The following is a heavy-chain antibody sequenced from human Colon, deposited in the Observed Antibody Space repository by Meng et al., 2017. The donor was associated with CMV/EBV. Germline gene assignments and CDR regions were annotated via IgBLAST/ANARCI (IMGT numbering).Heavy chain of an antibody. CDR2: ISGSGGST. CDR3: ATNSDCSSTSCYTYVDY. CDR1: GFTFSSYA. Sequence: GGFLRLSCAASGFTFSSYAMSWVRQAPGKGLEWVSAISGSGGSTYYADSVKGRFTISRDNSKNTLYLQMNSLRAEDTAVYYCATNSDCSSTSCYTYVDYWGQGTLVTVSS. J-gene: IGHJ4*02. V-gene: IGHV3-23*01. D-gene: IGHD2-2*02.